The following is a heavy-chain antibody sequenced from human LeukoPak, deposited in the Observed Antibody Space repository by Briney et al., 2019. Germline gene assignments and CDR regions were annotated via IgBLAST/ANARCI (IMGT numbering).Heavy chain of an antibody. CDR3: AREWADGSGSYYNSWFDY. CDR2: IYYSGST. D-gene: IGHD3-10*01. J-gene: IGHJ4*02. V-gene: IGHV4-39*07. Sequence: SETLSLTCTVSGGSISSSSYYWGWIRQPPGKGLEWIGSIYYSGSTYYNPSLKSRVTISVDTSKNQLSLKLSSVTAADTAVYYCAREWADGSGSYYNSWFDYWGQGTLVTVSS. CDR1: GGSISSSSYY.